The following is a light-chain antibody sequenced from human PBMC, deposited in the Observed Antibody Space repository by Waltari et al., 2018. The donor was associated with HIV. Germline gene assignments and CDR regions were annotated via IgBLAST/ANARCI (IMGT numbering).Light chain of an antibody. CDR2: SNN. J-gene: IGLJ1*01. V-gene: IGLV1-44*01. Sequence: QSVLPHPPSASGAPGQSVMPACPDSSSTIGNKPVTWSRQPPGRAPKLLIYSNNQRPSGVPDRFSGSKSGTSASLAISGLQSGDEADDYCAAWEDSLNGPNYVFGSGTTVTVL. CDR3: AAWEDSLNGPNYV. CDR1: SSTIGNKP.